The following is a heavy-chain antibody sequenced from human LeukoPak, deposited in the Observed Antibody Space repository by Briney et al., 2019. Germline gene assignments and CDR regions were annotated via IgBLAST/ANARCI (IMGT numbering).Heavy chain of an antibody. Sequence: ASVKVSCKASGYTFTSYGISWVRQAPGQGLEWMGWISAYNGNTNYAQKLQGRVTMTTDTSTSTAYMELRSLRSDDTAVYCCASTPTGIVGATLWGYYMDVWGKGTTVTVSS. D-gene: IGHD1-26*01. J-gene: IGHJ6*03. CDR3: ASTPTGIVGATLWGYYMDV. V-gene: IGHV1-18*01. CDR2: ISAYNGNT. CDR1: GYTFTSYG.